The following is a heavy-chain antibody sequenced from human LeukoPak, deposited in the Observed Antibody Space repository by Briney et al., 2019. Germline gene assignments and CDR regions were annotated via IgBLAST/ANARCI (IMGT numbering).Heavy chain of an antibody. D-gene: IGHD2-15*01. CDR1: GFTFSSYG. J-gene: IGHJ4*02. CDR2: ISYDGRNE. V-gene: IGHV3-30*18. Sequence: GGSLRLSCAASGFTFSSYGMHWVRQAPGKGLEWVAVISYDGRNEYYADSVKGRFTTSRDNSKNTLDLQMNSLRGEDTAVYYCAKGLCGGGSCAEDHWGQGTLVTVSS. CDR3: AKGLCGGGSCAEDH.